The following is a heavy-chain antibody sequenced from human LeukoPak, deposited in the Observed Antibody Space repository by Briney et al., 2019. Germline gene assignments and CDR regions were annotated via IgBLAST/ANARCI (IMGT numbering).Heavy chain of an antibody. D-gene: IGHD3-3*01. J-gene: IGHJ3*02. CDR3: ARGYYDFWSGYSDDAFDI. CDR1: GGSISSYS. Sequence: SETLSLTCTVSGGSISSYSWSWIRQPAGKGLEWIGRIFASGSTKYNPSLKSRVTMSVETSKKQFSLKLSSVTAADTAVYYCARGYYDFWSGYSDDAFDIWGQGTMVTVSS. CDR2: IFASGST. V-gene: IGHV4-4*07.